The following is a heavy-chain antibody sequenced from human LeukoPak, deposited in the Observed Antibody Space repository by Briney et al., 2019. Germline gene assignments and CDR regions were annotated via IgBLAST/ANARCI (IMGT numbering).Heavy chain of an antibody. CDR3: ARGGGAAAGTHWFDP. CDR2: IYYSGST. V-gene: IGHV4-31*03. CDR1: GGSISSGGYY. J-gene: IGHJ5*02. Sequence: SQTLSLTCSVSGGSISSGGYYWSWIRQHPGKGLEWIGYIYYSGSTYYNPSLKSRVTISVDTSKNQFSLKLSSVTAADTAVYYCARGGGAAAGTHWFDPWGQGTLVTVSS. D-gene: IGHD6-13*01.